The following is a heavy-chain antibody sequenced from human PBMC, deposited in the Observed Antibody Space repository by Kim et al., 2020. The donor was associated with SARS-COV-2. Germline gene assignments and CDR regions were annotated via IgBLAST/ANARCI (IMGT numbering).Heavy chain of an antibody. CDR1: GGSISSGGYY. J-gene: IGHJ6*02. V-gene: IGHV4-31*03. CDR2: IYYSGST. CDR3: ARMDVYGSGRFGYYYGMDV. D-gene: IGHD3-10*01. Sequence: SETLSLTCTVSGGSISSGGYYWIWIRQHPGKDLEWIGYIYYSGSTYYNPSLQSRVTISVDTSKNQFSLKLISVTAADTSVYYCARMDVYGSGRFGYYYGMDVWRQGTTVTVSS.